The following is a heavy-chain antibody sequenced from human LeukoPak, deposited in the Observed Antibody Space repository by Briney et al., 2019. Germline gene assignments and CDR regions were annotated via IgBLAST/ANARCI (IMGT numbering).Heavy chain of an antibody. CDR3: ARVSYDSSGHYFDY. V-gene: IGHV3-53*01. CDR1: GFTVSSNY. J-gene: IGHJ4*02. D-gene: IGHD3-22*01. CDR2: IYSGGST. Sequence: PGGSLRLFCAASGFTVSSNYMSWVRQAPGKGLEWVSVIYSGGSTYYADSVKGRFTISRDNSKNTLYLQMNSLRAEDTAVYYCARVSYDSSGHYFDYWGQGTLVTVSS.